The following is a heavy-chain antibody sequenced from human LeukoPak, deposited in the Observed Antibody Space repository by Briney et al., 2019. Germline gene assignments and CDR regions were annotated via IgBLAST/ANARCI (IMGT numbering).Heavy chain of an antibody. V-gene: IGHV5-51*01. J-gene: IGHJ4*02. Sequence: GASLKISCKVSGYSFTTYWIGWVRQMPGRGLEWMGIIDPGNSDTSYSPSFQGQVTISADRSISTAYLQWSSLKASDTAMYYCTRLIGYCSGGSCYCDYWGQGTLVTVSS. D-gene: IGHD2-15*01. CDR3: TRLIGYCSGGSCYCDY. CDR1: GYSFTTYW. CDR2: IDPGNSDT.